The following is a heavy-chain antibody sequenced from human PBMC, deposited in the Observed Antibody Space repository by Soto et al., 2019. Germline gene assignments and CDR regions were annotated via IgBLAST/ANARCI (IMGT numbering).Heavy chain of an antibody. D-gene: IGHD4-17*01. CDR2: INSGGTQI. J-gene: IGHJ4*02. CDR1: GFTFSSYS. Sequence: EVQLVESGGGLVKPGRSLRLTCEASGFTFSSYSMHWVRQAPGKGLEWVSSINSGGTQIYYADSVKGRFSISRDTVKRSLFLQMNSLRAEDTGVYFCARGSTTVTCLGFDYWGQGALLSVS. CDR3: ARGSTTVTCLGFDY. V-gene: IGHV3-21*04.